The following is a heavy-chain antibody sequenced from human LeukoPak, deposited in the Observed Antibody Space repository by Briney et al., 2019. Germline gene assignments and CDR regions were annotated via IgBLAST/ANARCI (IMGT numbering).Heavy chain of an antibody. Sequence: SVKVSCKASGGTFSSYAISWVRQAPGQGLEWMGGIIPIFGTANYAQKFQGGVTITTDEFTSTAYMELSSLRSEDTAVYYCATDPRYSSGWYYFDYWGQGTLVTVSS. V-gene: IGHV1-69*05. CDR3: ATDPRYSSGWYYFDY. D-gene: IGHD6-19*01. J-gene: IGHJ4*02. CDR1: GGTFSSYA. CDR2: IIPIFGTA.